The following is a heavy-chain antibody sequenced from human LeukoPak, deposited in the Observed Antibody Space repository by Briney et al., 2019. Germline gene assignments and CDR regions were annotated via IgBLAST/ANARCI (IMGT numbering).Heavy chain of an antibody. D-gene: IGHD6-19*01. Sequence: ASVKVSCKASGYPLSNYGITWVRQAPGQGLDWMGWIISYNGNIHYAQKVQGRVTMTTDTSTSTAYMELRSLRSDDTAVYYCARGLDFDYWGQGTLVTVSS. CDR1: GYPLSNYG. V-gene: IGHV1-18*01. J-gene: IGHJ4*02. CDR2: IISYNGNI. CDR3: ARGLDFDY.